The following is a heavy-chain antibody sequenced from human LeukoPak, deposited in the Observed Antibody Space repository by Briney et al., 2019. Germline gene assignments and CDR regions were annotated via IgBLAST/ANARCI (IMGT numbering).Heavy chain of an antibody. V-gene: IGHV1-18*01. CDR3: ARAILDYDSSGYYYDY. Sequence: ASVKVSCKASGYIFTSYGISWVRQAPGQGLEWMGWISGDSGKTKYAQKFQGRVTLTTDTSTNTAYMELRSLRSDDTAVYYCARAILDYDSSGYYYDYWGQGTLVTVSS. CDR2: ISGDSGKT. CDR1: GYIFTSYG. J-gene: IGHJ4*02. D-gene: IGHD3-22*01.